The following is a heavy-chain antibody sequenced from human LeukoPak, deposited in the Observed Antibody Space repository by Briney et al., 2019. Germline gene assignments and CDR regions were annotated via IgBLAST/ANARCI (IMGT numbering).Heavy chain of an antibody. CDR1: GGSISSYY. J-gene: IGHJ3*02. V-gene: IGHV4-4*07. CDR2: IYTSGSN. D-gene: IGHD3-22*01. Sequence: SETLSLTCTVSGGSISSYYWSWIRHPAGKGLEGIGRIYTSGSNNYNPPLKRRVTIPVDTSKKQFSLKLSSVTAADTAVYYCARDATGEDYDSSGSFDIWGQGTMVTVSS. CDR3: ARDATGEDYDSSGSFDI.